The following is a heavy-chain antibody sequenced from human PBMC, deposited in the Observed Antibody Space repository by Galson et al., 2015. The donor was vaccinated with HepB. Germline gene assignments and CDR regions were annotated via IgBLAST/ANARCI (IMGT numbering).Heavy chain of an antibody. CDR1: GFTVSSNY. Sequence: SLRLSCAASGFTVSSNYMSWVRQAPGKGLEWVSVIYSGGSTYYADSVKGRFTISRDNSKNTLYLQMNSLRAEDTAVYYCARSAPTWWELQVPFDYWGQGTLVTVSS. J-gene: IGHJ4*02. V-gene: IGHV3-66*01. D-gene: IGHD2-15*01. CDR2: IYSGGST. CDR3: ARSAPTWWELQVPFDY.